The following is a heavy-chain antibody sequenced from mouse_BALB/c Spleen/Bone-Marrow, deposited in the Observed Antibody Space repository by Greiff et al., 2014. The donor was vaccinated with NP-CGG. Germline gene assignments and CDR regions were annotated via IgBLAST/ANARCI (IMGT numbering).Heavy chain of an antibody. V-gene: IGHV1-5*01. CDR3: TRWGVYGSSFMDY. CDR2: IYPGNSDT. Sequence: DVQLQESGTVLARPGVSVKMSCKASGYTFTSYWMHWVKQRPGQGLEWIGAIYPGNSDTSYNQKFKGKAKLTAVTSTNTAYMELSSLTNEDSAVYFCTRWGVYGSSFMDYWGQGTSVTVSS. CDR1: GYTFTSYW. D-gene: IGHD1-1*01. J-gene: IGHJ4*01.